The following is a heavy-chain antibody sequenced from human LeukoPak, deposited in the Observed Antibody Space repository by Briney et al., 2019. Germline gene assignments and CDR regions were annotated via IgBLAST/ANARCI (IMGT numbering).Heavy chain of an antibody. CDR2: ISYDGSNK. D-gene: IGHD1-14*01. Sequence: PGRSLRLSCAASGFTFSSYGMHWVRQAPGKGLEWVAVISYDGSNKYYADSVKGRFTISRDNSKNTLYLQMNSLRAEDTALYYCARDPGGWSFDYWGQGTLVTVSS. V-gene: IGHV3-30*03. CDR1: GFTFSSYG. CDR3: ARDPGGWSFDY. J-gene: IGHJ4*02.